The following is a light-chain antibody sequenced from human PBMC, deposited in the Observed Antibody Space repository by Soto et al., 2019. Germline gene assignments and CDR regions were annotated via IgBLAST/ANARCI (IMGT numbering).Light chain of an antibody. V-gene: IGLV2-14*01. J-gene: IGLJ1*01. CDR2: DAS. Sequence: QSALTQPASVSGSPGQSITISCTGTSSDVGGYNYVSWYQQHPGKAPKLMIYDASNRPSGVSNRFSGSKSGNTASLTISGVQAEDEADYYCSSYTSSSTLGVFGTGTKVTVL. CDR1: SSDVGGYNY. CDR3: SSYTSSSTLGV.